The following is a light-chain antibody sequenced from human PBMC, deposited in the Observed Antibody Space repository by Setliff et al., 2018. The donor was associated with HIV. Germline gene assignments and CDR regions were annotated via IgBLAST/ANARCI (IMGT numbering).Light chain of an antibody. Sequence: QSALTQPRSVSGSPGQSVTISCTGTSSGVGGYNYVSWYQQHPGKAPKLLIYDVSKRPSGIPDRFSGSKSGNTASLTIPGLQAEDEADYYCCSYAGSYTYVFGTGTKVTVL. CDR2: DVS. CDR3: CSYAGSYTYV. J-gene: IGLJ1*01. CDR1: SSGVGGYNY. V-gene: IGLV2-11*01.